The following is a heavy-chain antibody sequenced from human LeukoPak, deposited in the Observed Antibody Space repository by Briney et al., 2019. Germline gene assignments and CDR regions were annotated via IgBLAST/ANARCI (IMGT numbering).Heavy chain of an antibody. CDR2: IYHGDSDT. V-gene: IGHV5-51*01. J-gene: IGHJ6*03. Sequence: PGESLKISCKGSGYSFTSYWIGRVRQMPGKGLEWMGIIYHGDSDTRYSASFQGQVTISADKSISTAYLQWSSLKASDTAMYYCARYLGVVRYYMDVWGKGTTVTVSS. D-gene: IGHD3-3*01. CDR3: ARYLGVVRYYMDV. CDR1: GYSFTSYW.